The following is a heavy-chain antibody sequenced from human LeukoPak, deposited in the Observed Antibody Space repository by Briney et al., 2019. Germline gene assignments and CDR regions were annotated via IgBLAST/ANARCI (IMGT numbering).Heavy chain of an antibody. CDR2: MNPNSGNT. Sequence: ASVKVSCKASGYTFTSYDINWVRQATGQGLEWMGWMNPNSGNTGYAQKFQGRVTMTRNTSISTAYMELSSLRSEDTAVYYWYATPSTVSGNYYEVYYFDYWGQGTLVSVSS. D-gene: IGHD1-26*01. J-gene: IGHJ4*02. CDR1: GYTFTSYD. CDR3: YATPSTVSGNYYEVYYFDY. V-gene: IGHV1-8*01.